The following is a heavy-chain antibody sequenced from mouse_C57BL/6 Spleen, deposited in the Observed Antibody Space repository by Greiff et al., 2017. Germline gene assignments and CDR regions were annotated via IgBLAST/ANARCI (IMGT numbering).Heavy chain of an antibody. J-gene: IGHJ2*01. CDR3: AREILFDD. V-gene: IGHV1-82*01. CDR2: IYPGDGDT. Sequence: QVQLQQSGPELVKPGASVKISCKASGYAFSSSWINWVKQRPGKGLEWIGRIYPGDGDTNYNGKFKGKATLTADKSSSTAYMQLSSLTSEDSAVYFCAREILFDDWGQGTTLTVSS. CDR1: GYAFSSSW. D-gene: IGHD1-1*01.